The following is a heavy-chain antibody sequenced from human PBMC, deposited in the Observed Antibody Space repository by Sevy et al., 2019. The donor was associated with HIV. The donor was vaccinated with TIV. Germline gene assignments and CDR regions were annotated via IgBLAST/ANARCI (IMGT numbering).Heavy chain of an antibody. Sequence: GGSLRLSCAASGFTFDDYAMHWVRQAPGKGLEWVSGISWNSGSIGYADSVKGRFTISRDNAKNSLYLQMNSLRAEDTALYYCAKGLPTGGRGAFDIWGQGTMVTVSS. J-gene: IGHJ3*02. V-gene: IGHV3-9*01. D-gene: IGHD3-10*01. CDR1: GFTFDDYA. CDR3: AKGLPTGGRGAFDI. CDR2: ISWNSGSI.